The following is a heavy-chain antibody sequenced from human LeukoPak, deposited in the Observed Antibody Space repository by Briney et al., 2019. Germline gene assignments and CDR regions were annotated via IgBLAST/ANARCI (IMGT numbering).Heavy chain of an antibody. CDR3: ARGNCSGGSCYDISFDY. D-gene: IGHD2-15*01. J-gene: IGHJ4*02. CDR2: IYTSGST. CDR1: GGSISSYY. V-gene: IGHV4-4*07. Sequence: SETLSLTCTVSGGSISSYYWSWIRQPAGKGLEWIGRIYTSGSTNYNPSLKSRVTMSVDTSKNQLSLKLSSVTAADTAVYYCARGNCSGGSCYDISFDYWGQGTLVTVSS.